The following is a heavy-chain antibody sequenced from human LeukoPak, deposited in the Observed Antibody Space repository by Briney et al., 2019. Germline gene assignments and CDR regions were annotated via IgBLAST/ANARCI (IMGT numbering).Heavy chain of an antibody. V-gene: IGHV4-31*03. D-gene: IGHD3-3*01. Sequence: RPSETLSLTCTASGGSINRSGYYWNWIRQHPGKGLEWIGYIYYSGSTYYNPSLKSRVTISVDMSKNQFSLKLSSVTAADTAVYYCARESITISGVAPTPYFDYWGQGTLVTVSS. J-gene: IGHJ4*02. CDR1: GGSINRSGYY. CDR3: ARESITISGVAPTPYFDY. CDR2: IYYSGST.